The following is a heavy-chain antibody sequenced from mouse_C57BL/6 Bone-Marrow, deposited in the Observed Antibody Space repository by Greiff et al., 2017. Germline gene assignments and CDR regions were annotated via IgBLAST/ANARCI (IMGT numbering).Heavy chain of an antibody. CDR2: INPSSGYT. V-gene: IGHV1-4*01. J-gene: IGHJ2*01. CDR3: ARCETGYYFDY. D-gene: IGHD4-1*01. Sequence: QVQLKQSGAELARPGASVKMSCKASGYTFTSYTMHWVKQRPGQGLEWIGYINPSSGYTKYNQKFKDKATLTADKSSSTAYMQLSSLTSEDSAVYYCARCETGYYFDYWGQGTTLTVSS. CDR1: GYTFTSYT.